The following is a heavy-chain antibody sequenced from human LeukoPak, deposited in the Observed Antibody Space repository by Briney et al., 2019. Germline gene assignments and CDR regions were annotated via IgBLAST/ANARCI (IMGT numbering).Heavy chain of an antibody. J-gene: IGHJ4*02. Sequence: SETLSLTCTVSGGSISSSNYYRGWIRQPPGKGLEWVGSIKYSGSTYYNPSLKSRVTISVDTSKNQFSLNLSSVTAADTAVYYCARHAYYASGSYYPSWGQGTLVTVSS. V-gene: IGHV4-39*01. D-gene: IGHD3-10*01. CDR1: GGSISSSNYY. CDR3: ARHAYYASGSYYPS. CDR2: IKYSGST.